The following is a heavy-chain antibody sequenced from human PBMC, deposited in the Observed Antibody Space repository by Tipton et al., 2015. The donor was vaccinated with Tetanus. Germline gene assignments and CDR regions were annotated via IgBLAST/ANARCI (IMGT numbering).Heavy chain of an antibody. Sequence: SLRLSCAASGFIFSSYGIHWVRQAPGKGLEWVAVSWYDGTDQYYADSVKGRFAPSRDNSKNTLYLEMNSLRAEDTALYYCAREADCSGGSCFSGDFDNWDQGTQVTVSS. D-gene: IGHD2-15*01. CDR2: SWYDGTDQ. CDR1: GFIFSSYG. J-gene: IGHJ4*02. V-gene: IGHV3-33*01. CDR3: AREADCSGGSCFSGDFDN.